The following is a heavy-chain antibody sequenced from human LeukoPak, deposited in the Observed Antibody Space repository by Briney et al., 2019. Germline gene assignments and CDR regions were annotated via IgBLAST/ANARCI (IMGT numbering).Heavy chain of an antibody. Sequence: GASVKVSCKASGYSFSGYYMHWVRQAPGQGLEWMGWINPNSGDTNYAQKFQGRVTMTRDTSISTAYMELSRLRSDDTAVYYCARADSSSWYIDTWGQGTMVTVSS. V-gene: IGHV1-2*02. J-gene: IGHJ3*01. D-gene: IGHD6-13*01. CDR1: GYSFSGYY. CDR3: ARADSSSWYIDT. CDR2: INPNSGDT.